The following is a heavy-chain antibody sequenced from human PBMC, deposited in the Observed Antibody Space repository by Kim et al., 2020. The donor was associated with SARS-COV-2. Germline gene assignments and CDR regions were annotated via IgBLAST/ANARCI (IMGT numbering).Heavy chain of an antibody. CDR1: GGSISSYY. CDR3: ARASSYYVIDY. CDR2: IFNSGRT. Sequence: SETLSLTCTVSGGSISSYYWSWVRQPPGNGLEWIGYIFNSGRTNYNPSLKSRVTISVDTSKNQFSLKLSSVTAADTAMYYCARASSYYVIDYWGQGTLVTVSS. V-gene: IGHV4-59*13. D-gene: IGHD1-26*01. J-gene: IGHJ4*02.